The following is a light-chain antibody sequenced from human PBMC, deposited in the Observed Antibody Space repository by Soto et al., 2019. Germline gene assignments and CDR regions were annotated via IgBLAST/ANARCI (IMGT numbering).Light chain of an antibody. CDR1: NVGEYDY. V-gene: IGLV2-8*01. J-gene: IGLJ1*01. CDR3: SSYTSSSLFV. Sequence: QSVLTQPPSASGSPGQSVTISCTGSNVGEYDYVSWYQQHPGKAPKLMIHEVTKRPSGVPDRFSGSKSGNTASLTVSGLQAEDEADYYCSSYTSSSLFVFGTGTKLTVL. CDR2: EVT.